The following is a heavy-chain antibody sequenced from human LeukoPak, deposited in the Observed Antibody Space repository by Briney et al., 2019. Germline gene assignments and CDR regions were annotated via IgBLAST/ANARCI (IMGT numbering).Heavy chain of an antibody. CDR3: ARRGEGAAFDI. D-gene: IGHD2-21*01. V-gene: IGHV4-31*03. Sequence: PSETLSLTCTVSGGSISSGGYYWSWIRQHPGKGLEWIGYIYYSGSTYYNPSLKSRVTISVDTSKNQFSLKLSSVTAADTAVYYCARRGEGAAFDIWGQGTMVTVSS. J-gene: IGHJ3*02. CDR2: IYYSGST. CDR1: GGSISSGGYY.